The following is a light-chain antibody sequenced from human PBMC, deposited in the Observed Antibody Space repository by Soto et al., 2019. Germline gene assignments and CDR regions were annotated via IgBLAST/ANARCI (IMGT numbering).Light chain of an antibody. CDR1: SSHVGSYNR. Sequence: QSVRTEPPSVSVSVAQAVSISCTQTSSHVGSYNRVSWYQQPPGTAPKVMIYDVSNRPSGVPDRFSGSKSGNTASLTISGLQAEDESDYYCSSYTSSSTYVFGTGTKVTVL. J-gene: IGLJ1*01. CDR3: SSYTSSSTYV. V-gene: IGLV2-18*02. CDR2: DVS.